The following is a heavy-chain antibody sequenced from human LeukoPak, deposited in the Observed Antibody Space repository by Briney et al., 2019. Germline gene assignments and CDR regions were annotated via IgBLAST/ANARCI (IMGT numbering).Heavy chain of an antibody. V-gene: IGHV4-59*01. CDR1: GGSISNYY. J-gene: IGHJ3*02. CDR3: ARAGTTGGAFDI. Sequence: SETLSLTCTVSGGSISNYYWSWIRQPPGKGLEWIGYIYYSGSTNYNPSLKSRVTISVDTSKNQFSLKLSSVTAADTAVYYCARAGTTGGAFDIWGQGTMVTVSS. D-gene: IGHD4-17*01. CDR2: IYYSGST.